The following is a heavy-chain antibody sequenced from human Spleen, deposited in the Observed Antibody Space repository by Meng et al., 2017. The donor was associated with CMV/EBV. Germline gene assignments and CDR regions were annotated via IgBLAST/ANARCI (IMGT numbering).Heavy chain of an antibody. V-gene: IGHV4-34*01. CDR3: AREGKWLLTTRYRYWFDP. D-gene: IGHD3-22*01. Sequence: GSFSGYYWSWLRQPPGKGLEWIGEMNHRGSTNYNPSLKSRVTISVDTSKNQFSLKLRSVTAADTAVYYCAREGKWLLTTRYRYWFDPWGQGTLVTVSS. J-gene: IGHJ5*02. CDR2: MNHRGST. CDR1: GSFSGYY.